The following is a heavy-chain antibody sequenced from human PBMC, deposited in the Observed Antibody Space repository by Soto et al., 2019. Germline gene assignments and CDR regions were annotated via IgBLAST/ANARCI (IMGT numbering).Heavy chain of an antibody. CDR1: GFSLSTSGVG. V-gene: IGHV2-5*02. Sequence: QITLKESGPTLVKPTQTLTLTCTFSGFSLSTSGVGVGWIRQPPGKALEWLAFIYWDDDKRYSPSLKSRLTITKATSKNQVVLTMTNMDPVDTATYACAHSSAMIGMDTFDIWGQGTMVTVSS. CDR3: AHSSAMIGMDTFDI. J-gene: IGHJ3*02. D-gene: IGHD3-22*01. CDR2: IYWDDDK.